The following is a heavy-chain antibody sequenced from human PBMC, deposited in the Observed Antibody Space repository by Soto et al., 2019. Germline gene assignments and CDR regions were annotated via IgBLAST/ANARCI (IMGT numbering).Heavy chain of an antibody. V-gene: IGHV4-59*08. CDR1: GGSISSYY. CDR2: IYYSGST. D-gene: IGHD4-17*01. CDR3: ARSGDRDDYGDYGTSGYYYYMDV. Sequence: PSETLSLTCTVSGGSISSYYWSWIRQPPGKGLEWIGYIYYSGSTNYNPSLKSRVTISVDTSKNQFSLKLSSVTAADTAVYYYARSGDRDDYGDYGTSGYYYYMDVWGKGTTVTVSS. J-gene: IGHJ6*03.